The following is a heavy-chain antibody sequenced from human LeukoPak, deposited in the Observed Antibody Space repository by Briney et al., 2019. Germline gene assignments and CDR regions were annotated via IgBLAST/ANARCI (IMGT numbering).Heavy chain of an antibody. CDR3: ARDWGLYCSSTSCPPVAGD. CDR1: GFTFSSYA. CDR2: ISYDGSNK. J-gene: IGHJ4*02. Sequence: PGGSLRLSCAASGFTFSSYAMHWVRQAPGKGLEWVAVISYDGSNKYYADSVKGRLTISRDNSKNTLYLQMNSLRAEDTAVYYCARDWGLYCSSTSCPPVAGDWGQGTLVTVSS. D-gene: IGHD2-2*01. V-gene: IGHV3-30*04.